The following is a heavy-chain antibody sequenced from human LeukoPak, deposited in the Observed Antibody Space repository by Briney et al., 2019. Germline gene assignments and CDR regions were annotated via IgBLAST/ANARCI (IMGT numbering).Heavy chain of an antibody. J-gene: IGHJ4*02. CDR3: ATGLEDSNIDY. CDR1: GVTFSDYYS. V-gene: IGHV3-21*01. Sequence: GGYLRLSCSASGVTFSDYYSMNWVRQAPGKGLEWVSVISGSGRYIYYGDSVRGRFTISRDNAKNSVLLEINSLRVEDTAVYYCATGLEDSNIDYWGQGTLVTVSS. CDR2: ISGSGRYI.